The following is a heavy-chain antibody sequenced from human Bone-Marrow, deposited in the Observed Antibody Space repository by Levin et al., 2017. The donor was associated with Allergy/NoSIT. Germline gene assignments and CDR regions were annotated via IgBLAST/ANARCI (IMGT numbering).Heavy chain of an antibody. CDR2: ISSSSSYI. CDR3: ARPGEGGNLHY. Sequence: GESLKISCAASGFTFSSYSMNWVRQAPGKGLEWVSSISSSSSYIYYADSVKGRFTISRDNAKNSLYLQMNSLRAEDTAVYYCARPGEGGNLHYWGQGTLVTVSS. D-gene: IGHD4-23*01. CDR1: GFTFSSYS. J-gene: IGHJ4*02. V-gene: IGHV3-21*01.